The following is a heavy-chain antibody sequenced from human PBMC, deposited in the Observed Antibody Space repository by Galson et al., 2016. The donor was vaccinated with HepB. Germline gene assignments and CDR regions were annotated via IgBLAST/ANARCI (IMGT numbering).Heavy chain of an antibody. CDR1: GGSFSGYY. D-gene: IGHD1-1*01. V-gene: IGHV4-34*01. J-gene: IGHJ6*02. Sequence: ETLSLTCAVYGGSFSGYYWNWIRQPPGKGLEWIGEVYHSGDTNYSPSLRSRVTISADTSKSQFSLRLNSVTPEDTAVYYCARRTGNGFDVWGQGTTVTVSS. CDR3: ARRTGNGFDV. CDR2: VYHSGDT.